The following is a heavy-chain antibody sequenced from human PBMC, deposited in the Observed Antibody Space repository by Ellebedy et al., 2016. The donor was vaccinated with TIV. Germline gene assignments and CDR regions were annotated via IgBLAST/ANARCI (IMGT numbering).Heavy chain of an antibody. CDR2: QHSTDIP. CDR1: GFTVSSNY. Sequence: GGSLRLSYVASGFTVSSNYMFWVRQAPGKGLEWVALQHSTDIPYYADSVRGRFTVSRDDSQNKLFLQMNNLRGDDTAVYYCARTDCSGRSCYSFFNHWGQGTLVTVSS. D-gene: IGHD2-8*02. CDR3: ARTDCSGRSCYSFFNH. J-gene: IGHJ1*01. V-gene: IGHV3-53*01.